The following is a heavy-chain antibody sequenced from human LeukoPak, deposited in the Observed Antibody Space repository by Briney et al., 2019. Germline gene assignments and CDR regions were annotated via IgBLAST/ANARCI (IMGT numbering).Heavy chain of an antibody. Sequence: SQTLSLTSAISGDSVSSNSAAWNWIRQSPSRGLGWLGRTYNRGKWYNDYAVSVKSRITINPDTSKNQFSLQLNSGAPEDTAVYYCARVEQYYYDSRGYYYGKWFDPWGQGTLVTVSS. CDR1: GDSVSSNSAA. CDR3: ARVEQYYYDSRGYYYGKWFDP. D-gene: IGHD3-22*01. CDR2: TYNRGKWYN. J-gene: IGHJ5*02. V-gene: IGHV6-1*01.